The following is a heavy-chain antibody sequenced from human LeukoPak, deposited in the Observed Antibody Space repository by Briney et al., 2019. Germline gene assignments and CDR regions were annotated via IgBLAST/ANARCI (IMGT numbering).Heavy chain of an antibody. CDR2: ISGSGGST. J-gene: IGHJ4*02. CDR1: GFTFSSYA. CDR3: AKDSVPAAMHTYSFDY. Sequence: PGGSLRLSCAASGFTFSSYAMSWVRQAPGKGLEWVSGISGSGGSTYYAESVKGRFTISRDNSKNTLYLQMNSLRAEDTAVYYCAKDSVPAAMHTYSFDYWGQGTLVTVSS. D-gene: IGHD2-2*01. V-gene: IGHV3-23*01.